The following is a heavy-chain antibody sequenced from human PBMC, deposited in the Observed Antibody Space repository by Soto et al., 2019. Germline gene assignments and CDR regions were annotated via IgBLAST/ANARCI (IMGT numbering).Heavy chain of an antibody. Sequence: QVQLVQSGVEVKKPGASVKVSCKTSGYTFTSYGISWVRQAPGQGLEWMGWISAYNGNTNYAQKLQGRVTLTTDTSATTAYMELRSLRSDDTATYYCARAIRGQRSGSYYHAQWGQGTLVTVSP. CDR2: ISAYNGNT. V-gene: IGHV1-18*01. D-gene: IGHD3-10*01. CDR3: ARAIRGQRSGSYYHAQ. J-gene: IGHJ4*02. CDR1: GYTFTSYG.